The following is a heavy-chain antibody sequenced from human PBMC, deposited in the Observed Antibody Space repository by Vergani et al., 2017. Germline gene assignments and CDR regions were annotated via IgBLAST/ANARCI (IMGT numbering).Heavy chain of an antibody. CDR3: ARGVLGYFDWLLYYFDY. J-gene: IGHJ4*02. Sequence: QLQLQESGPGLVKPSETLSLTCTVSGGSISSSSYYWGWIRQPPGKGLEWIGSIYYSGSTYYNPSLKSRVTISVDTSKNQFSLKLSSVTAAETAVYYCARGVLGYFDWLLYYFDYWGQGTLVTVSS. CDR2: IYYSGST. V-gene: IGHV4-39*07. CDR1: GGSISSSSYY. D-gene: IGHD3-9*01.